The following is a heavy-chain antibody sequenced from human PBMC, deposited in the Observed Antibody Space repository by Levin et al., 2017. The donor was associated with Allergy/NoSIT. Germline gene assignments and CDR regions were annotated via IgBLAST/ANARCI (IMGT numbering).Heavy chain of an antibody. Sequence: HPGGSLRLSCAASGFTFSSYAMSWVRQAPGKGLEWVSAISGSGGSTYYADSVKGRFTISRDNSKNTLYLQMNSLRAEDTAVYYCAIHRLHYGSGSYYNVKSPDYWGQGTLVTVSS. CDR2: ISGSGGST. J-gene: IGHJ4*02. CDR1: GFTFSSYA. V-gene: IGHV3-23*01. D-gene: IGHD3-10*01. CDR3: AIHRLHYGSGSYYNVKSPDY.